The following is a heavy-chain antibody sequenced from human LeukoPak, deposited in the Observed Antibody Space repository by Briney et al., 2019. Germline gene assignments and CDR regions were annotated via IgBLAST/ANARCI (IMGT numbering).Heavy chain of an antibody. D-gene: IGHD1-26*01. CDR3: ARERGANYYYYGMDV. J-gene: IGHJ6*02. Sequence: GASVKVSCKASGYTFTSYYMHWVRQAPGQGLEWMGIINPSGGSTSYAQKFQGRVTMTRDTSTSTVYMELSSLRSEDTAVYYCARERGANYYYYGMDVWGQGTTVTVSS. CDR1: GYTFTSYY. CDR2: INPSGGST. V-gene: IGHV1-46*01.